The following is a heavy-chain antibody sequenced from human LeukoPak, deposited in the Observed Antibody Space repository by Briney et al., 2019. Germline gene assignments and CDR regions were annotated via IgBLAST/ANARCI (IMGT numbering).Heavy chain of an antibody. V-gene: IGHV4-34*01. J-gene: IGHJ4*02. CDR1: GGSFSGYY. CDR2: INHSGST. Sequence: PSETLSLTCAVSGGSFSGYYWSWIRQPPGKGLESIGEINHSGSTNYNPSLKSRVTISVDTSKNQFSLKLSSVTAADTSVYYCARALLGYCSSTSCLAGFDYWGQGTLVTVSS. CDR3: ARALLGYCSSTSCLAGFDY. D-gene: IGHD2-2*01.